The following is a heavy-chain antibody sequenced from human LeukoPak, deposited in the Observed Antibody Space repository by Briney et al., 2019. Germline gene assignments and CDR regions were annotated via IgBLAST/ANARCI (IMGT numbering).Heavy chain of an antibody. Sequence: PGRSLRLSCAASGFTFSSYAMHWVRQAPGQGLEWMGRINPNSGGTNYAQKFQGRVTMTRDTSISTAYMELSRLRSDDTAVYYCARVSVFKSHDYWGQGTLVTVSS. J-gene: IGHJ4*02. CDR2: INPNSGGT. V-gene: IGHV1-2*06. CDR1: GFTFSSYA. CDR3: ARVSVFKSHDY.